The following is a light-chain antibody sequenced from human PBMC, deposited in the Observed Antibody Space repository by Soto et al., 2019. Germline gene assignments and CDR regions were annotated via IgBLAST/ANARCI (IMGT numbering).Light chain of an antibody. CDR3: QQSYSTPYT. V-gene: IGKV1-39*01. J-gene: IGKJ2*01. CDR1: QSITLF. Sequence: DIQMTQSPSSLSASVGDRVTVSCRASQSITLFLNWYQHKPGKGPNLLIYDATSLQRGVPSRFSGSGSGTDFTLTISSLQPEDFATYYCQQSYSTPYTFGQGTKLEIK. CDR2: DAT.